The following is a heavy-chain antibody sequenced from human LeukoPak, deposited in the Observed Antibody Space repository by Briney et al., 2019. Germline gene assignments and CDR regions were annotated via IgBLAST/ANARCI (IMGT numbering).Heavy chain of an antibody. Sequence: PSETLSLTCTVSGDSVTIGGYFWTWIRQHPGKGLEWIGYISNSGTTSYNPSLKGQVSISVDTSNNQFSLRLSSVTAADTAVYYCARDVVVTSSPDVFDIWGQGTMVTVSS. CDR1: GDSVTIGGYF. CDR2: ISNSGTT. D-gene: IGHD2-15*01. J-gene: IGHJ3*02. V-gene: IGHV4-31*01. CDR3: ARDVVVTSSPDVFDI.